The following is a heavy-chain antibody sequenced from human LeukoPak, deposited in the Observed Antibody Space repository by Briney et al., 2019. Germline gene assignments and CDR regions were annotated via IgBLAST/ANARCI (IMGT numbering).Heavy chain of an antibody. CDR1: GYTFTSYA. V-gene: IGHV1-18*01. J-gene: IGHJ6*02. D-gene: IGHD2-21*02. Sequence: ASVKVSCKASGYTFTSYAMHWVRQAPGQGLEWMGRISAYNGNTNYAQKLQGRVTMTTDTSTSTAYMELRSLRSDDTAVYYCAREVVTADQKGRFYYYGMDVWGQGTTVTVSS. CDR2: ISAYNGNT. CDR3: AREVVTADQKGRFYYYGMDV.